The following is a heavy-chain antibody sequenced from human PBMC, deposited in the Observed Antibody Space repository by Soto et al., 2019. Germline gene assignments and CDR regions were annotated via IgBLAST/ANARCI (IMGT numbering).Heavy chain of an antibody. D-gene: IGHD3-3*01. CDR1: GYTFTSYA. CDR2: INAGNGNT. J-gene: IGHJ6*02. V-gene: IGHV1-3*01. Sequence: ASVKVSCKASGYTFTSYAIHWVRQAPGQRLEWMGWINAGNGNTKYSQKFQGRVTITRDTSASTAYMELSSLRSEDTAVYYCARDKYYDFWSGYYTGYYGMGVWGQGTTVTVSS. CDR3: ARDKYYDFWSGYYTGYYGMGV.